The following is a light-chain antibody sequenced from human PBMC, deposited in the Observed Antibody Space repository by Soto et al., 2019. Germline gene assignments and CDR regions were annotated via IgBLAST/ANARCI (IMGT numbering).Light chain of an antibody. Sequence: EVVMTQSPLSLPVTLGQPAAISCRSSQSLVHSDGNTYLHWLQQRPGQSPRRLIYKVSNRDSGVPDRFSGSGSGTDFTLTISRVEAEDIGVYYCVQGTHWPRAFGQGTKVEIK. CDR1: QSLVHSDGNTY. V-gene: IGKV2-30*02. J-gene: IGKJ1*01. CDR3: VQGTHWPRA. CDR2: KVS.